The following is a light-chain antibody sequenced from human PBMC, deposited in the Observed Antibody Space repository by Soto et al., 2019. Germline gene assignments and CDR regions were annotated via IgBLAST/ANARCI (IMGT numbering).Light chain of an antibody. CDR3: IQALQTPFT. CDR1: QSLLHSSGRYY. Sequence: DIVITQSPLSLPVTPGEPASISCRSSQSLLHSSGRYYLDWYLQKPGQSPQLLIYLGSHRASGVTDRLSGSRSGTDFTLTISRVAAEDVGIYYCIQALQTPFTFGGGTRVEIK. V-gene: IGKV2-28*01. J-gene: IGKJ4*01. CDR2: LGS.